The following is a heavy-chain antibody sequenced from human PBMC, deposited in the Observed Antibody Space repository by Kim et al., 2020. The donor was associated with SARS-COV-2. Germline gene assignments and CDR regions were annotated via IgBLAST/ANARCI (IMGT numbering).Heavy chain of an antibody. CDR1: GFTFSSYG. Sequence: GGSLRLSCAASGFTFSSYGMHWVRQAPGKGLEWVAVIWYDGSNKYYADSVKGRFTISRDNSKNTLYLQMNSLRAEDTAVYYCAKGQRKLSPNTAMVPSYYYGMDVWGQGTTVTVSS. J-gene: IGHJ6*02. V-gene: IGHV3-33*06. D-gene: IGHD5-18*01. CDR2: IWYDGSNK. CDR3: AKGQRKLSPNTAMVPSYYYGMDV.